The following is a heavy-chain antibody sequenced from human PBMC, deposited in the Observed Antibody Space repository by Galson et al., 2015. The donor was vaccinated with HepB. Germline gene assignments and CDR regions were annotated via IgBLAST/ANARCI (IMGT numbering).Heavy chain of an antibody. CDR1: GGFFGGYY. D-gene: IGHD6-13*01. CDR2: VYHTGSA. V-gene: IGHV4-34*01. Sequence: DTLSLTCAVCGGFFGGYYWSWMRQPPGKGLEWIGEVYHTGSAHYNPSLKSRVTISVDMSKNQFSLKLNSVTAADTAVYYCARVLRSRRFDPWGQGTLVTVSS. CDR3: ARVLRSRRFDP. J-gene: IGHJ5*02.